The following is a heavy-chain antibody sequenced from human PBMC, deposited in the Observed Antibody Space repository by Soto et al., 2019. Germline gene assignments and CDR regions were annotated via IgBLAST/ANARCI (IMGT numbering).Heavy chain of an antibody. V-gene: IGHV1-2*02. Sequence: ASVKVSCKASGYTFTGYYTHWVRQAPGQGLEWMGWINPNSGGTNYAQKFQGRVTMTRDTSISTAYMELSRLRSDDTAVYYCARDHPPDDFWEGGWFDPWGQGTLVTVSS. D-gene: IGHD3-3*01. CDR1: GYTFTGYY. CDR3: ARDHPPDDFWEGGWFDP. J-gene: IGHJ5*02. CDR2: INPNSGGT.